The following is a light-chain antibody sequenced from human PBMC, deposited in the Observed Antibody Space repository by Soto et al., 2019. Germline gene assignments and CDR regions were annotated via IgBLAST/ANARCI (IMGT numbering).Light chain of an antibody. V-gene: IGKV1-39*01. J-gene: IGKJ4*01. CDR3: QQSYTLSPLT. CDR2: AAS. CDR1: QSISNY. Sequence: DIQMTQSPSSLSASVGDRVIITCRTSQSISNYLNWYQHKPGKAPKVLISAASNLQSGVPSRFSGSRSGTVFTLTISSLQPEDFATYFCQQSYTLSPLTFGGGTKVEIK.